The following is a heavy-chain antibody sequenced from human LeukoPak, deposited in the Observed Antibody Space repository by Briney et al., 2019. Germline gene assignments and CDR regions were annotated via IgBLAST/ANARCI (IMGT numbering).Heavy chain of an antibody. CDR1: GFTFSSYD. D-gene: IGHD1-26*01. V-gene: IGHV3-13*01. CDR2: IGTAGDT. Sequence: PGGSLRLSCAASGFTFSSYDMHWVRQTTGEGLEWVSSIGTAGDTYYPGSVKGRFTISRDNAKKSLYLQMNSLRPEDTALYYCAKSHRSWEPFDYWGQGALVTVSS. CDR3: AKSHRSWEPFDY. J-gene: IGHJ4*02.